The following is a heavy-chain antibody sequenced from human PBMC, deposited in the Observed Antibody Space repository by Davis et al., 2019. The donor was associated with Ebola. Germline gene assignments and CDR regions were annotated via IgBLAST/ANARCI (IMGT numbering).Heavy chain of an antibody. Sequence: WESLRLSCAASGFTFSSYAMNWVRQAPGKGLEWVSSISGSGDSTSYADPVKGRFTMSSNNSGNTLYLQMNSLRVEDTAIYYCAKGNRTPLFYDTSDDYWGQGTLVTVSS. CDR1: GFTFSSYA. CDR3: AKGNRTPLFYDTSDDY. D-gene: IGHD5/OR15-5a*01. V-gene: IGHV3-23*01. CDR2: ISGSGDST. J-gene: IGHJ4*02.